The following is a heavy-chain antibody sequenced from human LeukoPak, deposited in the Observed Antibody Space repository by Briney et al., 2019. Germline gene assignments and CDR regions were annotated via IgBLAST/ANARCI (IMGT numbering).Heavy chain of an antibody. V-gene: IGHV4-61*02. CDR1: GASISSGNYY. J-gene: IGHJ6*03. Sequence: SETLSLTCTVSGASISSGNYYWSWIRQSAGKGLEWIGRIYASGSTTCNPSLKSRVAMSVDTSKNQFSLKVTSVTAADTAVYFCVRDTRYDMDVWGSGTTVTVSS. CDR2: IYASGST. CDR3: VRDTRYDMDV.